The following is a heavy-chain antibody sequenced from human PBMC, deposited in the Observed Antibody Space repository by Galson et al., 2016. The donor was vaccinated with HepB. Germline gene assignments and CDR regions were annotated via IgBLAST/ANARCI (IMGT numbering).Heavy chain of an antibody. CDR2: TYYRSKWYN. J-gene: IGHJ6*03. Sequence: CAISGDSVSSNSAAWNWIRQSPSRGLEWLGRTYYRSKWYNDYAVSVKSRITINPDTSKNQFSLQLNSETPEDTAVYYCARASVTYYYYYMDVWGKGTTVTVSS. CDR3: ARASVTYYYYYMDV. V-gene: IGHV6-1*01. D-gene: IGHD4-11*01. CDR1: GDSVSSNSAA.